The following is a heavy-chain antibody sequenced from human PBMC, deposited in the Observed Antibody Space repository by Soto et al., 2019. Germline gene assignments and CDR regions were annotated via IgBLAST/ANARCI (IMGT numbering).Heavy chain of an antibody. CDR1: GFTFSSYA. D-gene: IGHD2-2*01. V-gene: IGHV3-23*01. CDR2: ISGSGGST. Sequence: GGSLRLSCAASGFTFSSYAMSWVRQAPGKGLEWVSAISGSGGSTYYVDSVKGRFTISRDNSKNTLYLQMNSLRAEDTAVYYCARGYCSSTSCYPLDAFDIWGQGTMVTVSS. CDR3: ARGYCSSTSCYPLDAFDI. J-gene: IGHJ3*02.